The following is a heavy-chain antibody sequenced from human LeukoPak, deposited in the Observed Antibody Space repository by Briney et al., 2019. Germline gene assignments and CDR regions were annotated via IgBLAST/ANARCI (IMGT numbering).Heavy chain of an antibody. D-gene: IGHD3-9*01. V-gene: IGHV4-59*01. J-gene: IGHJ3*02. CDR1: GGSISGYY. Sequence: SETLSLTCTVSGGSISGYYWSWIRQPPGKGLEWIGYIYYSGSTNYNPSLKSRVTISVDTSKNQFSLKLSSVTAADTAVYYCARGFDFRDAFDIWGQGTMVTVSS. CDR2: IYYSGST. CDR3: ARGFDFRDAFDI.